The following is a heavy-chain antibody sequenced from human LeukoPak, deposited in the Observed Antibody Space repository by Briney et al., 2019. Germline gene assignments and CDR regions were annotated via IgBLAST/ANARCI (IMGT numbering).Heavy chain of an antibody. CDR2: ISSSGSTI. CDR3: ASHAPYYYDSPRF. J-gene: IGHJ1*01. D-gene: IGHD3-22*01. CDR1: GFTFSDYY. Sequence: PGGSLRLSCAASGFTFSDYYMSWIRQAPGKGLEWVSYISSSGSTIYYADSVKGRFTISRDNAKNSLYLQMNSLRAEDTAVYYCASHAPYYYDSPRFWGQGTLVTVSS. V-gene: IGHV3-11*01.